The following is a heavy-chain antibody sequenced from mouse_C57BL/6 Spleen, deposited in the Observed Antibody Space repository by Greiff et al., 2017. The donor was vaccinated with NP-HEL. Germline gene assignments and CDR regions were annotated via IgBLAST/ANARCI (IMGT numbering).Heavy chain of an antibody. J-gene: IGHJ3*01. CDR3: ASHYYGSLPFAY. CDR1: GFSLTSYG. D-gene: IGHD1-1*01. V-gene: IGHV2-2*01. Sequence: QVQLQQSGPGLVQPSQSLSITCTVSGFSLTSYGVHWVRQSPGKGLEWLGVIWSGGSTDYNAAFISRLSISKDNSKSQVFFKMNSLQADDTAIYYCASHYYGSLPFAYWGQGTLVTVSA. CDR2: IWSGGST.